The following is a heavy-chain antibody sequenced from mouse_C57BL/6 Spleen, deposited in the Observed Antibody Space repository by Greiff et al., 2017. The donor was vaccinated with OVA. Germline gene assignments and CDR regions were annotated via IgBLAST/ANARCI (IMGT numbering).Heavy chain of an antibody. CDR3: ATYDGYPFAY. D-gene: IGHD2-3*01. Sequence: EVHLVESGGGLVKPGGSLKLSCAASGFTFSSYAMSWVRQTPEKRLEWVATISDGGSYTYYPDNVKGRFTISRDNAKNNLYLQMSHLKSEDTAMYYCATYDGYPFAYWGQGTLVTVSA. J-gene: IGHJ3*01. V-gene: IGHV5-4*01. CDR2: ISDGGSYT. CDR1: GFTFSSYA.